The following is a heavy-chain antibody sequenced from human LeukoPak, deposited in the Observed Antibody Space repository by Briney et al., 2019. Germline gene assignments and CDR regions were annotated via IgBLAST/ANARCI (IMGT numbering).Heavy chain of an antibody. CDR3: AKVMVTVVTTSKLDS. Sequence: GGSLRLSCAAPGFTFSSYAMHWVRQAPGKGLEWVAVMSYDGFVQYYADSVTGRFTISRDNSKNTLYLQMNSLRPDDTAFYYCAKVMVTVVTTSKLDSWGQGTLVTVSS. CDR2: MSYDGFVQ. D-gene: IGHD4-23*01. J-gene: IGHJ4*02. V-gene: IGHV3-30*18. CDR1: GFTFSSYA.